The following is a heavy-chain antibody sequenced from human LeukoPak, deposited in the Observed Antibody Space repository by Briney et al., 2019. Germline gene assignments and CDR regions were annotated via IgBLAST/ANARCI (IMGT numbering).Heavy chain of an antibody. CDR1: GYTLTSYG. D-gene: IGHD6-19*01. Sequence: GASVKVSCKASGYTLTSYGISWVRQAPGQGLEWMGWISAYNGNTNYAQKLQGRVTMTTDTSTSTAYMELRSLRSDDTAVYYCAREPPSGWYISLKDYWGQGTLVTVSS. CDR2: ISAYNGNT. CDR3: AREPPSGWYISLKDY. J-gene: IGHJ4*02. V-gene: IGHV1-18*01.